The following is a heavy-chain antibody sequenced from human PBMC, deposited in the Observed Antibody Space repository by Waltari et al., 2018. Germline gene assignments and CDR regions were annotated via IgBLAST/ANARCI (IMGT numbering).Heavy chain of an antibody. J-gene: IGHJ6*02. CDR2: ISTGVRGM. V-gene: IGHV3-11*01. CDR3: AREDYFRLDV. CDR1: GFPFSDFY. Sequence: QMQLVESGGNLVKPGGSLRLSCAASGFPFSDFYMSWIRQAPGKGVEWIGKISTGVRGMTYADAVKGRFTISRDDAKKSLYLQMDSLRAEDTAIYYCAREDYFRLDVWGQGTTVTVSS.